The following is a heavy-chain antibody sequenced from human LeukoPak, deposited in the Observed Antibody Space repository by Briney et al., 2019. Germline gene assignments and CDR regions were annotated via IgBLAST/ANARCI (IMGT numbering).Heavy chain of an antibody. CDR2: INHSGST. Sequence: SETLSLTCAVYGGSFSGYCWSWNRQPPGKGLEWIGEINHSGSTNYNPSLKSRVTISVDTSKNQFSLKLSSVTAADTAVYYCARVRRFMYYYYYMDVWGKGTTVTVSS. CDR1: GGSFSGYC. CDR3: ARVRRFMYYYYYMDV. D-gene: IGHD3-3*01. J-gene: IGHJ6*03. V-gene: IGHV4-34*01.